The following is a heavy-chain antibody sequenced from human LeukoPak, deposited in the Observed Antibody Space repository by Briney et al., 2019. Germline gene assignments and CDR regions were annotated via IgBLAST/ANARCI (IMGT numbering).Heavy chain of an antibody. CDR3: ARLIVVVPAAMYYFDY. D-gene: IGHD2-2*01. CDR1: GGSISSTSYY. V-gene: IGHV4-61*05. CDR2: IYYSGST. J-gene: IGHJ4*02. Sequence: SETLSLTCTVSGGSISSTSYYWGWNRQPPGKGLEWIGYIYYSGSTNYNPSLKRRVTISVDTSKNQFSLKLSSVTAADTAVYYCARLIVVVPAAMYYFDYWGQGTLVTVSS.